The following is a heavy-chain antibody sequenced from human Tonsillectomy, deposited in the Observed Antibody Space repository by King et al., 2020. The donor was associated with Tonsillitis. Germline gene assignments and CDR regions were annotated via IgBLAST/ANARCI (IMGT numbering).Heavy chain of an antibody. CDR2: LYWNDDK. CDR3: ANRPPAAYNWAYGTCDI. D-gene: IGHD1-1*01. J-gene: IGHJ3*02. CDR1: GFSLTTTGVG. Sequence: TLKESGPTLVKPTQTLTLTCTFSGFSLTTTGVGVGWIRQPPGKALEWLALLYWNDDKRYRPSLNIRLTITRDTSKNQVVLTMINVDPVDTATYYCANRPPAAYNWAYGTCDIWAQGTMVTVSS. V-gene: IGHV2-5*01.